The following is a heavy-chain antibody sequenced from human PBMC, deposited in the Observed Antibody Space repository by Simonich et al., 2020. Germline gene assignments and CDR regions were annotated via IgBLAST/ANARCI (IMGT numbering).Heavy chain of an antibody. CDR1: GYSISSGYY. J-gene: IGHJ6*02. CDR2: IYNSGST. V-gene: IGHV4-38-2*01. Sequence: QVQLQESGPGLVKPSETLSLTCAVSGYSISSGYYWGWTRQPPGKGLEWIGSIYNSGSTSYTPSLKSRVTISVDTSKNQFSLKLSSVTAADTAVYYCARVGYSNYYYYGMDVWGQGTTVTVSS. CDR3: ARVGYSNYYYYGMDV. D-gene: IGHD6-13*01.